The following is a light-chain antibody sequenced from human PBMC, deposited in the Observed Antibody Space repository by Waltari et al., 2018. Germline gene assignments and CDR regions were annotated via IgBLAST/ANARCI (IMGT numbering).Light chain of an antibody. Sequence: QSALTQPASVSGSPGQSITISCTGTSSDVGGYNYVPWYQQHPGKAPKLMIYDVSNRPSGVSNRFSGSKSGNTASLTISGLQAEDEADYYCSSYTCSSTLDVVFGGGTKLTVL. CDR2: DVS. V-gene: IGLV2-14*01. J-gene: IGLJ2*01. CDR3: SSYTCSSTLDVV. CDR1: SSDVGGYNY.